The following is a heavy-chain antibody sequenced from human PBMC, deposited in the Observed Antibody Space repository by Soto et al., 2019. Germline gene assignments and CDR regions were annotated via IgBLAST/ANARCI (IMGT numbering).Heavy chain of an antibody. J-gene: IGHJ3*02. D-gene: IGHD5-18*01. V-gene: IGHV3-7*03. CDR2: IKQDGSEK. CDR3: AREGVDTAMRAFDI. CDR1: GFTFSSYW. Sequence: PGGSLRLSCAASGFTFSSYWMSWVRQAPGKGLEWVANIKQDGSEKYYVDSVKGRFTISRDNAKNSLYLQMNSLRAEDTAVYYCAREGVDTAMRAFDIWGQGTMVTVSS.